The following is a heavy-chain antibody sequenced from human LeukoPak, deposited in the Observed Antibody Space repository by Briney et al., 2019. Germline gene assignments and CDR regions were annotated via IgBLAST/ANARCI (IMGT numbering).Heavy chain of an antibody. Sequence: ASVKVSCKASGYTLTSYGISWVRQAPGQGLEWMGWISAYNGNTNYAQKLQGRVTMTTDTSTSTAYMELRSLRSDDTAVYYCARDYDFWSGYLGLDYWGQGTLVTVSS. V-gene: IGHV1-18*01. CDR3: ARDYDFWSGYLGLDY. D-gene: IGHD3-3*01. CDR2: ISAYNGNT. CDR1: GYTLTSYG. J-gene: IGHJ4*02.